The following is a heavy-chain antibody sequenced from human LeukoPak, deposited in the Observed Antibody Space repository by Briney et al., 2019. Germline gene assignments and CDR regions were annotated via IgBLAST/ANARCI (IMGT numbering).Heavy chain of an antibody. J-gene: IGHJ2*01. Sequence: SETLSLTCTVSGGSISSSSYYWSWIRQPPGKGLEWIGYIYYSGSTNYNPSLKSRVAISVDTSKNQFSLKLSSVTAADTAVYYCARLGPSGSHPRDWYFDLWGRGTLVTVSS. CDR1: GGSISSSSYY. V-gene: IGHV4-61*01. D-gene: IGHD1-26*01. CDR3: ARLGPSGSHPRDWYFDL. CDR2: IYYSGST.